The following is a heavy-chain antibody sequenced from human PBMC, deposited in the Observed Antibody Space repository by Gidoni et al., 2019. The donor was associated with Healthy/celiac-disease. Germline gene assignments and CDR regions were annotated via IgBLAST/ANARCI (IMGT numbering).Heavy chain of an antibody. CDR3: AKDSGSGWYGGAPEGWDFDL. CDR2: ISSSSSYK. CDR1: GFPFSSYS. V-gene: IGHV3-21*01. Sequence: VPLVESGGGLVKPGGSLRLPRAASGFPFSSYSLNWVRQAPGKGLEWVVAISSSSSYKYYTDSVKGRVTISRNNARNSLYLQMNSQRAEETAVYYGAKDSGSGWYGGAPEGWDFDLWGRGTMVTVSS. J-gene: IGHJ2*01. D-gene: IGHD6-19*01.